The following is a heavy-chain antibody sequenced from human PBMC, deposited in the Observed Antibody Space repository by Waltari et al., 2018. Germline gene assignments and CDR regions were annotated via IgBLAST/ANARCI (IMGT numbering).Heavy chain of an antibody. CDR1: GGSISSGSYY. CDR2: IYTSGST. J-gene: IGHJ3*02. Sequence: VQLQESGPGLVKPSQTLSLTCTVSGGSISSGSYYWRWIRQPAGNGLEWIGRIYTSGSTNYNASLKSRVTISVDTSKNQFSLKLSSVTAADTAVYYCARAKVAAAGGAFDIWGQGTMVTVSS. CDR3: ARAKVAAAGGAFDI. D-gene: IGHD6-13*01. V-gene: IGHV4-61*02.